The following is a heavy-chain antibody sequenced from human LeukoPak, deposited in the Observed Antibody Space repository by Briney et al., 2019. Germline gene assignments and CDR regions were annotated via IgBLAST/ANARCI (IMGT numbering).Heavy chain of an antibody. V-gene: IGHV4-34*01. D-gene: IGHD3-10*01. J-gene: IGHJ3*02. CDR3: ARGWLGELFGLAFDI. CDR1: GGSFSGYY. CDR2: INHSGST. Sequence: SETLSPTCAVYGGSFSGYYWSWIRQPPGKGLEWIGEINHSGSTNYNPSLKSRVTISVDTSKNQFSLKLSSVTAADTAVYYCARGWLGELFGLAFDIWGQGTMVTVSS.